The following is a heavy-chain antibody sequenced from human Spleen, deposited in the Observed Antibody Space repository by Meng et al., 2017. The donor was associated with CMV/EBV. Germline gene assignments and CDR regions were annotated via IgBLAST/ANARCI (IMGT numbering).Heavy chain of an antibody. V-gene: IGHV3-30*02. J-gene: IGHJ4*02. D-gene: IGHD1-26*01. CDR2: ILADGSGK. CDR3: AKETGEVGASS. CDR1: GCTFRSAG. Sequence: SCAASGCTFRSAGLHWVRQAPDKGLEWVAFILADGSGKYYADSVKGRFTISRENSKNTLYLQMDSLSAEDTAFYYCAKETGEVGASSWGQGTLVTVSS.